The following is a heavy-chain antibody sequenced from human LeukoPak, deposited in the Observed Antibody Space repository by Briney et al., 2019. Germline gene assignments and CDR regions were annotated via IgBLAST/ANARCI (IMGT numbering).Heavy chain of an antibody. CDR2: IYYSGST. D-gene: IGHD4-23*01. CDR1: GGSISSYY. Sequence: PSETLSLTCTVSGGSISSYYWSWIRQPPGKGLEWIGYIYYSGSTNYNPSLKSRVTISVDTSKNQFSLKLSSVTAADTAVYYCASGGSSLTDISAFDIWGQGTMVTVSS. V-gene: IGHV4-59*01. CDR3: ASGGSSLTDISAFDI. J-gene: IGHJ3*02.